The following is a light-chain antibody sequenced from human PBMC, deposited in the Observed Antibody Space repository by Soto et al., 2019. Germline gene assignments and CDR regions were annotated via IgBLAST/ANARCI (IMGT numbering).Light chain of an antibody. CDR2: DVT. V-gene: IGLV2-14*03. J-gene: IGLJ1*01. Sequence: PASGKRVHVGGRTITRNKTSSDVGGYNYVSWYQHHPGKAPKLIIYDVTNRPSGVSNPFSGSKSGNTASLTISGLQPEDEAEYDYSSSTPTNPRHIAFGTGTKVTVL. CDR3: SSSTPTNPRHIA. CDR1: SSDVGGYNY.